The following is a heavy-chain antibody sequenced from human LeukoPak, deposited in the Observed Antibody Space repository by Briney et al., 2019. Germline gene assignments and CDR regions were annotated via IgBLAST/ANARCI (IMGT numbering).Heavy chain of an antibody. CDR2: IIPIFGTA. J-gene: IGHJ5*02. CDR3: ARNPAIRDSWFDP. D-gene: IGHD2-21*02. CDR1: GGTFISYA. V-gene: IGHV1-69*01. Sequence: SVKVSCKASGGTFISYAISWVRQAPGQGLEWMGGIIPIFGTANYAQKFQGRVTITADESTSTAYMELSSLRSEDTAVYYCARNPAIRDSWFDPWGQGTLVTVSS.